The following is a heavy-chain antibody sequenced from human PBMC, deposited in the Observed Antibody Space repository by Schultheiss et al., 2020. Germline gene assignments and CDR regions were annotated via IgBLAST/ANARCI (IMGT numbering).Heavy chain of an antibody. Sequence: GGSLRLSCAASGFTFSSYAMSWVRQAPGKGLEWVSAISGSGGSTYYADSVKGRFTISRDNSKNTLYLQMNSLRAEDTAVYYCASANYYDSSGYYYFDYWGQGTLVTVSS. CDR1: GFTFSSYA. D-gene: IGHD3-22*01. CDR2: ISGSGGST. J-gene: IGHJ4*02. CDR3: ASANYYDSSGYYYFDY. V-gene: IGHV3-23*01.